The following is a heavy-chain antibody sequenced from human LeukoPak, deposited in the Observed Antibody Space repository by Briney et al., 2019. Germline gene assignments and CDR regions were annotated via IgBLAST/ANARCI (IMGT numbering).Heavy chain of an antibody. J-gene: IGHJ4*02. CDR1: GHTLNNHF. Sequence: GASVKVSCKSSGHTLNNHFIHWVRQAPGQGLEWMGMINPRDGSTRTLQRFQGRLTMTRDTSTSTLYMGLSSLRSEDTATYFCARGAGKEFDFWGQGTLVTVSS. CDR3: ARGAGKEFDF. V-gene: IGHV1-46*02. CDR2: INPRDGST.